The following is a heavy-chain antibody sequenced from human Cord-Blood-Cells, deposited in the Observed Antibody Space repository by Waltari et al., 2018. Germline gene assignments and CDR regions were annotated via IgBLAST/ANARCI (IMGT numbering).Heavy chain of an antibody. V-gene: IGHV4-39*01. CDR1: GGSIGGSSYY. D-gene: IGHD3-22*01. CDR2: IYYSGST. CDR3: ARRGLLRLFDY. J-gene: IGHJ4*02. Sequence: QLQLQEEVPGLVKPSETLWPTCAVVGGSIGGSSYYWGWIRQPPGKGLEWIGIIYYSGSTYYNPSLKSRVTISVDTSKNQFSLKLSSVTAADTAVYYCARRGLLRLFDYWGQGTLVTVSS.